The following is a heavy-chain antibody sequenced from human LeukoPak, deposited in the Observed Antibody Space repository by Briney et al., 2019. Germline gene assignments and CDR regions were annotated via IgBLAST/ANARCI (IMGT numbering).Heavy chain of an antibody. V-gene: IGHV4-39*01. CDR3: ARRPVAGIGWFDP. Sequence: PSETLSLTCTVSGGSISNSTYYWGWIRQPPGKGLEWIGSMYYSGSTYYNPSLKSRVSISVDTSKNQFSLKLSSVTAADTAVYYCARRPVAGIGWFDPWGQGTLVTVSS. CDR1: GGSISNSTYY. CDR2: MYYSGST. D-gene: IGHD6-13*01. J-gene: IGHJ5*02.